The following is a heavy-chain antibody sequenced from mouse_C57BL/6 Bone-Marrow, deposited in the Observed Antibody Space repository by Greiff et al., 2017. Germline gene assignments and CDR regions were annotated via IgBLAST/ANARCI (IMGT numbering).Heavy chain of an antibody. D-gene: IGHD1-1*01. Sequence: VQLQQSGPELVKPGASVKISCKASGYSFTGYYMHWVKQSHGNILDWIGYIYPYNGVSSYNQKFKGKATLTVDKSSSTAYMELRSLTAEDSAVYYCARLYYGSRHWYVDVWGTGTTVTVSS. J-gene: IGHJ1*03. CDR2: IYPYNGVS. CDR3: ARLYYGSRHWYVDV. V-gene: IGHV1-31*01. CDR1: GYSFTGYY.